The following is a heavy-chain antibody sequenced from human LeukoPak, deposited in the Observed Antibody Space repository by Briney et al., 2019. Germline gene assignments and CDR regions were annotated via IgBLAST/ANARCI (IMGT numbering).Heavy chain of an antibody. J-gene: IGHJ4*02. CDR1: GFTFSSCG. CDR2: IWFDGSKK. CDR3: AKDVRDGYNLGADY. V-gene: IGHV3-33*06. Sequence: GGSLRLSCAASGFTFSSCGMHWVRQAPGKGLEGVAVIWFDGSKKYYADSVKGRFTISRDNSKNTLYLQMTSPRVEDTAVYYCAKDVRDGYNLGADYWGQGILVTVSS. D-gene: IGHD5-24*01.